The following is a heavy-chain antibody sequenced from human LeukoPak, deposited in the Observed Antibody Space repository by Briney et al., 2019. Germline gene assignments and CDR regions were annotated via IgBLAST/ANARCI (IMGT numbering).Heavy chain of an antibody. Sequence: TGGSLRLSCAASGFTFSSYSMNWVRQAPGKGLEWVSSISSSSSHIYYADSVKGRFTISRDNAKNSLYLQMNSLRAEDTAVYYCARRQDAFDIWGQGTMVTVSS. CDR2: ISSSSSHI. CDR1: GFTFSSYS. CDR3: ARRQDAFDI. V-gene: IGHV3-21*01. J-gene: IGHJ3*02.